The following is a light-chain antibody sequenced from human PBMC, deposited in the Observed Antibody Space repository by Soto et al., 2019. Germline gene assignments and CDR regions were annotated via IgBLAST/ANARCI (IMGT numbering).Light chain of an antibody. J-gene: IGKJ1*01. CDR2: GAS. CDR3: QQYNNWPTT. Sequence: EIVMTQSPATLSVSPGERAILSCRASQSVSSNLAWYQQKPGQAPRLLIYGASTRATGIPARFSGSGSGTEFTLTISSLQSEDFAVYYCQQYNNWPTTFGQGTKVEIK. CDR1: QSVSSN. V-gene: IGKV3-15*01.